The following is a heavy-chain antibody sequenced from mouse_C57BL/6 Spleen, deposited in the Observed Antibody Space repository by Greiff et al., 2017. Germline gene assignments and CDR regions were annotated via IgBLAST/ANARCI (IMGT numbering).Heavy chain of an antibody. CDR1: GYTFTSYW. V-gene: IGHV1-72*01. Sequence: VQLQQPGAELVKPGASVKLSCKASGYTFTSYWMHWVKQRPGRGLEWIGRIDPNSGGTKYNEKFKSKATLTVDKPSSTAYMQLSSLTSEDSGVYDCARWYYDGLYYFDYWGKGTTLTVSS. D-gene: IGHD1-1*01. CDR3: ARWYYDGLYYFDY. CDR2: IDPNSGGT. J-gene: IGHJ2*01.